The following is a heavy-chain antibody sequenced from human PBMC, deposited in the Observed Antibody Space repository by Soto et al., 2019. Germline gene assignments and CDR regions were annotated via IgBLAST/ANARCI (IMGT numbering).Heavy chain of an antibody. V-gene: IGHV4-34*01. J-gene: IGHJ4*02. CDR1: GGSISTYY. CDR2: INHSGST. CDR3: ARGEYSSSSFLDY. Sequence: PSETLSLTCTVSGGSISTYYWSWIRQPPGKGLEWIGEINHSGSTNYNPSLKSRVTISVDTSKNQFSLKLSSVTAADTAVYYCARGEYSSSSFLDYWGQGTLVTVSS. D-gene: IGHD6-6*01.